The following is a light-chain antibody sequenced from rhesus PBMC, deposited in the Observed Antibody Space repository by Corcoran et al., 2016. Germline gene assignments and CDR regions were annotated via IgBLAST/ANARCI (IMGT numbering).Light chain of an antibody. CDR2: GAS. J-gene: IGKJ3*01. CDR1: QSVHNF. V-gene: IGKV3-10*01. CDR3: YQHRSGYT. Sequence: QVILTQSPATLSLSPGERATLSCRASQSVHNFLAWYHQKPGQAPRLLLYGASSRAAGIPDRFSGRGSGTDLTLTSSSLEPEDVGVYYCYQHRSGYTFGPGTTVDIK.